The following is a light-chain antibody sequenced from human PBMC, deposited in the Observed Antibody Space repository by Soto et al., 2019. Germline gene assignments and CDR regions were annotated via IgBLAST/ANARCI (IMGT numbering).Light chain of an antibody. J-gene: IGKJ1*01. V-gene: IGKV1-5*01. CDR1: ERMSGS. CDR3: QQYDSYSAT. Sequence: DNQMRQSPSSLSASVRDTLTITCRASERMSGSLAWYQQKPGIPPKLLIYDVSALIRGVPSRFSGSGSGTEFTLTISSLQPDDFATYYCQQYDSYSATFGQGTKVDMK. CDR2: DVS.